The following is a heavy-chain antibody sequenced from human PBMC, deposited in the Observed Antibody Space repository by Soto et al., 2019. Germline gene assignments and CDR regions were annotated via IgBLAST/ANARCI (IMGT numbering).Heavy chain of an antibody. CDR1: GYTFTGYG. D-gene: IGHD7-27*01. Sequence: QVQLVQSAAEVKKPGASVEVSCQASGYTFTGYGISWVRQAPGQGLEWMGWLSAYNGDTKYAQNLQDRVTMTTDTFTTTAYMELRSLRSDDTAVYYCARAGDPPYYGMDVWGQGTTVTVSS. V-gene: IGHV1-18*01. J-gene: IGHJ6*02. CDR2: LSAYNGDT. CDR3: ARAGDPPYYGMDV.